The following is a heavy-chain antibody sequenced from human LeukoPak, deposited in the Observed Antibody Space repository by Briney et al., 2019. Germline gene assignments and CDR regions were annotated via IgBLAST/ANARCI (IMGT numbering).Heavy chain of an antibody. V-gene: IGHV3-7*01. CDR1: GFTFSSYG. CDR2: IKQDGSEK. CDR3: ARVGSFGIPPGYYYYYMDV. D-gene: IGHD5-18*01. Sequence: GGTLRLSCAASGFTFSSYGMSWVRQAPGKGLEWVANIKQDGSEKYYVDSVKGRFTISRDNAKNSLYLQMNSLRAEDTAVYYCARVGSFGIPPGYYYYYMDVWGKGTTVTVSS. J-gene: IGHJ6*03.